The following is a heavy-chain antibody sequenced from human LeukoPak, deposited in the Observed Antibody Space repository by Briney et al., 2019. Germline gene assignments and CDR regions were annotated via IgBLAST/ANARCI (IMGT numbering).Heavy chain of an antibody. J-gene: IGHJ3*02. CDR2: ITTSSSYI. V-gene: IGHV3-21*04. CDR1: GFTFSSYS. D-gene: IGHD2-2*01. Sequence: GGSLRLSCAASGFTFSSYSMNWVRQAPGKGLEWVSLITTSSSYIYYADSVKGRFTISRDNAKNSLYLQMNSLRAEDTAVYYCARYGLLGLSEINGFDIWGQGTKVTVSS. CDR3: ARYGLLGLSEINGFDI.